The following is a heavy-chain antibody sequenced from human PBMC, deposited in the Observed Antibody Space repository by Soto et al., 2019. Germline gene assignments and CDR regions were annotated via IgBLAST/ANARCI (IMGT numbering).Heavy chain of an antibody. V-gene: IGHV1-18*04. D-gene: IGHD3-22*01. CDR1: GYTFTSYG. CDR2: ISAYNGNT. J-gene: IGHJ4*02. CDR3: ASAPPYVSSGYNAD. Sequence: QVQLVQSRAEVKKPGASVKVSCKASGYTFTSYGISWVRQAPGQGLEWMGWISAYNGNTNYAQKLQGRVTMTTATSTSTAYMELRILRSDDRAMYYCASAPPYVSSGYNADWGQGTLVTVSA.